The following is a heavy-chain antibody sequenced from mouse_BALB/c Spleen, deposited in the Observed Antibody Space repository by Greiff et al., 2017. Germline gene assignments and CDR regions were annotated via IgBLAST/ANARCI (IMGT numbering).Heavy chain of an antibody. CDR1: GFTFSSYA. CDR2: ISSGGSYT. Sequence: EVKLMESGGGLVKPGGSLKLSCAASGFTFSSYAMSWVRQTPEKRLEWVATISSGGSYTYYPDSVKGRFTISRDNAKNTLYLQMSSLRSEDTAMYYCARDGNYGGLDYWGQGTTLTVSS. J-gene: IGHJ2*01. CDR3: ARDGNYGGLDY. V-gene: IGHV5-9-3*01. D-gene: IGHD2-1*01.